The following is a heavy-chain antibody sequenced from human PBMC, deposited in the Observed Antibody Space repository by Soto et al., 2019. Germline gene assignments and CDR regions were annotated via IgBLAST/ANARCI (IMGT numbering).Heavy chain of an antibody. J-gene: IGHJ6*02. D-gene: IGHD3-16*01. CDR3: AMVDNYVTPTPQDV. V-gene: IGHV1-18*01. Sequence: QVQLVQSGDEVRKPGSSVKVSCKASGYIFVNYGIAWVRQAPGQGLEWMGWISPYSGNTHYASKVQGRVTKTTDTSRSTADSHLGSLTSDDTAVYYCAMVDNYVTPTPQDVWGQGTTGTVSS. CDR1: GYIFVNYG. CDR2: ISPYSGNT.